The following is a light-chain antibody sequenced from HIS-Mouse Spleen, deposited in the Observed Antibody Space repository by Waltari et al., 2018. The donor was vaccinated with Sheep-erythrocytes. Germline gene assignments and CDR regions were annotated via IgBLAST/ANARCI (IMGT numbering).Light chain of an antibody. J-gene: IGLJ3*02. Sequence: QSALTQPASVSGSPGQSITISCTGTRSDVGSYNLVSWYQQHPGKAPNLMIYEGSKRPSGVSNRFSGSKSGNTASLTISGLQAEDEADYYCCSYAGSSTPWVFGGGTKLTVL. V-gene: IGLV2-23*01. CDR3: CSYAGSSTPWV. CDR2: EGS. CDR1: RSDVGSYNL.